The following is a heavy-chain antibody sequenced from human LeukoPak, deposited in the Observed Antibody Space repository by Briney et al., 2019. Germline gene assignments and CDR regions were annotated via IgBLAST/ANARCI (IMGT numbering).Heavy chain of an antibody. CDR2: INTDGSST. V-gene: IGHV3-74*01. D-gene: IGHD1-26*01. CDR3: ASGVGLTLRDF. J-gene: IGHJ4*02. CDR1: GFTFSSYW. Sequence: GGPLRLSCAASGFTFSSYWMHWVREAPGKGLVWVSRINTDGSSTTYADSVKGRFTISRDNAKNTLYLQMNSLRAEDTAVYYCASGVGLTLRDFWGQGTLLTVSS.